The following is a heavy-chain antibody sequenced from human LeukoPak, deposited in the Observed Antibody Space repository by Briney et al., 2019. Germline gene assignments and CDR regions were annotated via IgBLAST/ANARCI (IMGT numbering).Heavy chain of an antibody. D-gene: IGHD4-17*01. V-gene: IGHV1-69*13. CDR3: ASLMTTVTTVFDY. J-gene: IGHJ4*02. CDR2: IIPIFGTA. Sequence: SVKVSCKASGGTFSSYAISWVRQAPGLGLEWMGGIIPIFGTANYAQKFQGRVTITADESTSTAYMELSSLRSEDTAVYYCASLMTTVTTVFDYWGQGTLVTVSS. CDR1: GGTFSSYA.